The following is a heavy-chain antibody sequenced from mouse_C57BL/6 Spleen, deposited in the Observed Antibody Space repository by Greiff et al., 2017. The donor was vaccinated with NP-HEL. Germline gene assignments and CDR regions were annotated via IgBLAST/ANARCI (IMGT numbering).Heavy chain of an antibody. CDR2: IWRGGST. Sequence: VQLQQSGPGLVQPSQSLSITCTVSGFSLTSYGVHWVRQSPGKGLEWLGVIWRGGSTDYNAAFMSRLSITKDNSKSQVFFKMNSLQADDTAIYYCAKKDYGSSDAMDYWGQGTSVTVSS. CDR3: AKKDYGSSDAMDY. J-gene: IGHJ4*01. CDR1: GFSLTSYG. V-gene: IGHV2-5*01. D-gene: IGHD1-1*01.